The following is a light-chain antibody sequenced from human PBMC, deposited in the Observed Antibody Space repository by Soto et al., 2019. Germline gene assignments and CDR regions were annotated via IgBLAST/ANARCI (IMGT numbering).Light chain of an antibody. CDR3: QQYNTWPLT. V-gene: IGKV3-15*01. CDR2: GAS. CDR1: QGVTTN. J-gene: IGKJ4*01. Sequence: EIVMTQSPATLSVSPGERATLSCRASQGVTTNLAWYQQKPGQAPRLLIYGASTRATGIPARFSGSGSGTEFTLIISSLQSEDFAVYYCQQYNTWPLTFGGGTKVEIK.